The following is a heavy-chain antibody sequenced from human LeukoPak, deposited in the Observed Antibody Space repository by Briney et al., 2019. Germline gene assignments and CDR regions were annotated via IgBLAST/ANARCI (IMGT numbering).Heavy chain of an antibody. CDR3: ARATGKYYYDYIEV. CDR1: GGSFSGYY. V-gene: IGHV4-34*01. Sequence: SETLSLTCAVYGGSFSGYYWSWIRQPPGKGLEWIGEINHSGSTNYNPSLKSRVTISVHTSKNQFSLKLSSVTAADTAVYYCARATGKYYYDYIEVWGKGTTVSVPS. J-gene: IGHJ6*03. D-gene: IGHD4-11*01. CDR2: INHSGST.